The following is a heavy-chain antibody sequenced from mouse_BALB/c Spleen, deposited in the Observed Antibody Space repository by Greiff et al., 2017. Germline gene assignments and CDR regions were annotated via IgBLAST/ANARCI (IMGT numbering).Heavy chain of an antibody. V-gene: IGHV2-9*02. CDR2: IWAGGST. Sequence: VMLVESGPGLVAPSQSLSITCTVSGFSLTSYGVHWVRQPPGKGLEWLGVIWAGGSTNYNSALMSRLSISKDNSKSQVFLKMNSLQTDDTAMYYCAIYDYDEAWFAYWGQGTLVTVSA. J-gene: IGHJ3*01. D-gene: IGHD2-4*01. CDR3: AIYDYDEAWFAY. CDR1: GFSLTSYG.